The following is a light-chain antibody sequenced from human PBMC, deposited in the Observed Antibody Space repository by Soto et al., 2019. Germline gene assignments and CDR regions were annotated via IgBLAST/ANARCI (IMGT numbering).Light chain of an antibody. Sequence: NFMLTQPHSVSESPGKTVTISCTGSSGSIASGYVQWYQQRPDSAPTTLIYEDNRRPAGVPDRFSGSIDSSSNSASLTISGLRPEDEADYYCQSSDGNNMVFGGGTKLTVL. CDR3: QSSDGNNMV. J-gene: IGLJ2*01. CDR2: EDN. CDR1: SGSIASGY. V-gene: IGLV6-57*02.